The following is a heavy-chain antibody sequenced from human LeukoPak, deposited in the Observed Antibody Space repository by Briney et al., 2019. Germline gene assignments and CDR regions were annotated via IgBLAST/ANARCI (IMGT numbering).Heavy chain of an antibody. CDR1: GFTFSSYA. J-gene: IGHJ4*02. Sequence: PGGLRLSCAASGFTFSSYAMSWVRQAPGKGLEWVSAISGSGGSTYYADSVKGRFTISRGNSKNTLYLQMNSLRAEDTAVYYCAKGGTLWPLDYWGQGTLVTVSS. CDR3: AKGGTLWPLDY. D-gene: IGHD2/OR15-2a*01. CDR2: ISGSGGST. V-gene: IGHV3-23*01.